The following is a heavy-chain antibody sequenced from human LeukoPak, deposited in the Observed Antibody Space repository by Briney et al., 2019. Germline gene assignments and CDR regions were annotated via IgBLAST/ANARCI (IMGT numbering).Heavy chain of an antibody. Sequence: ALVKVSCKASGYTFTSYGISWLRQAPGQGLEWMGWISAYNGNTNYAQKRQGRVTMTTDTSTSTAYKELRSLRSDDTAVYYCAIARRGSSLYYYGMDVWGQGTTLTVSS. J-gene: IGHJ6*02. V-gene: IGHV1-18*01. D-gene: IGHD6-13*01. CDR2: ISAYNGNT. CDR3: AIARRGSSLYYYGMDV. CDR1: GYTFTSYG.